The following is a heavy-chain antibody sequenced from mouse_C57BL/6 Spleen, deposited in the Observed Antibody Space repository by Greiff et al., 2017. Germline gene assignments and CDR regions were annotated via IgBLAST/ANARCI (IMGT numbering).Heavy chain of an antibody. CDR1: GFTFSSYA. Sequence: EVQVVESGEGLVKPGGSLKLSCAASGFTFSSYAMSWVRQTPEKRLEWVAYISSGGDYIYYADTVKGRFTISRDNARNTLYLQMSSLKSEDTAMYYCTRDRGAYDAMDYWGQGTSVTVSS. CDR2: ISSGGDYI. J-gene: IGHJ4*01. CDR3: TRDRGAYDAMDY. V-gene: IGHV5-9-1*02.